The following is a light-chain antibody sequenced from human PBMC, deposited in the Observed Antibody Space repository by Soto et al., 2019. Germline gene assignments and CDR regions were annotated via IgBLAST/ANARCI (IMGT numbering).Light chain of an antibody. V-gene: IGKV1-5*03. J-gene: IGKJ2*01. CDR3: QQYNSHSRYT. Sequence: DIQMTQSPSTLSASVGDRVTITCRASQIFSTWWAWYQQKPGKAPKLLFYQASSLDSGVPSRFSGSGCGTAFTLTISSLEPDDFATYYCQQYNSHSRYTFGQGTKLEIK. CDR1: QIFSTW. CDR2: QAS.